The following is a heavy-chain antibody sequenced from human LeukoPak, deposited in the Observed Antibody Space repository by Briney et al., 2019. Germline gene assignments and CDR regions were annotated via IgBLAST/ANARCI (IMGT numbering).Heavy chain of an antibody. CDR3: ARGETTSPFDY. D-gene: IGHD1-1*01. Sequence: SETLSLNCTVSGGSFSSYYWSWIRQPPGKGLQWIGYVFNTGGTNYNPSLKSRVALSVDTSKNQVSLKLSSVTAADTALYYCARGETTSPFDYWGQGTLVTASS. J-gene: IGHJ4*02. V-gene: IGHV4-59*01. CDR1: GGSFSSYY. CDR2: VFNTGGT.